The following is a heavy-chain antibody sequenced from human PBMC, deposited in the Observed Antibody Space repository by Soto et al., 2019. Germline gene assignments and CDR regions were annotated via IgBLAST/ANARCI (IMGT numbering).Heavy chain of an antibody. CDR3: ARDHCSSTSCYLFQQ. D-gene: IGHD2-2*01. J-gene: IGHJ1*01. Sequence: QVQLVESGGDVVQPGRSLRLSCAASGFTFSSYGMHWVRQAPGKGLEWVAVIWYDGSNRYYADSVKGRFTISRDNSKNTLYLQMNSLRAEDTAVYYCARDHCSSTSCYLFQQWGQGTLVTVSS. CDR1: GFTFSSYG. CDR2: IWYDGSNR. V-gene: IGHV3-33*01.